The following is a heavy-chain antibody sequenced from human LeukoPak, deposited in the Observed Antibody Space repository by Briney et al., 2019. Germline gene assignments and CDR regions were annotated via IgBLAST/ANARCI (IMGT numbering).Heavy chain of an antibody. CDR2: ISAYNGNT. CDR1: GYTFIDYY. J-gene: IGHJ4*02. V-gene: IGHV1-18*04. Sequence: ASVKVSCKASGYTFIDYYMHWVRQAPGQGLEWMGWISAYNGNTNYAQKLQGRVTMTTDTSTSTAYMELRSLRSDDTAVYYCARLFRASGSYYYDYWGQGTLVTVSS. D-gene: IGHD1-26*01. CDR3: ARLFRASGSYYYDY.